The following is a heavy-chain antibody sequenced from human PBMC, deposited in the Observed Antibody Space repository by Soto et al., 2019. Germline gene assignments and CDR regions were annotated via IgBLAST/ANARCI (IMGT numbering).Heavy chain of an antibody. CDR3: AWSIVVVTALDY. D-gene: IGHD2-21*02. J-gene: IGHJ4*02. V-gene: IGHV1-3*05. Sequence: QVQLVQSGAEEKKPGASVKVSCKASGYTFTSYAMHWVRQAPGQRLEWMGWINAGNGNTKYSQKFQGRVTITRDTSASTAYMELSSLRSEDTAVYYCAWSIVVVTALDYWGRGTLVTVSS. CDR1: GYTFTSYA. CDR2: INAGNGNT.